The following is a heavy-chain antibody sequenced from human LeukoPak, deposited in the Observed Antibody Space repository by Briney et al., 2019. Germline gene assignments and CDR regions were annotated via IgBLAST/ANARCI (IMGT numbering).Heavy chain of an antibody. V-gene: IGHV3-21*01. CDR2: ISSSSSYI. Sequence: KAGGSLRLSCAASGFTFSSYSMNWVRQAPGKGLEWVSSISSSSSYICYADSVKGRFTISRDNAKNSLYLQMNSLRAEDTAVYYCARTHIVVVTAIDKHGMDVWGQGTTVTVSS. D-gene: IGHD2-21*02. CDR1: GFTFSSYS. J-gene: IGHJ6*02. CDR3: ARTHIVVVTAIDKHGMDV.